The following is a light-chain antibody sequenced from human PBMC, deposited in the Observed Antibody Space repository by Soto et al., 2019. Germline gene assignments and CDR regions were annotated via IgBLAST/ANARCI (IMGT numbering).Light chain of an antibody. CDR2: DVS. CDR3: SSYTSTNIPI. CDR1: SSDVGGYDY. V-gene: IGLV2-14*03. J-gene: IGLJ7*01. Sequence: QSALTQPASVSGSPGQSITISCTGTSSDVGGYDYVSWYQHHPGKAPKLMIFDVSHRPSGVSDRFSGSKSGNTASMTISGLQAEDEADYYCSSYTSTNIPIFGGGTQLTVL.